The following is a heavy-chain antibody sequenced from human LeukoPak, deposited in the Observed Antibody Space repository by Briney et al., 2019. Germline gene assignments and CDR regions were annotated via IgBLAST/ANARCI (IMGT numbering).Heavy chain of an antibody. CDR2: ISAYNGNT. CDR1: GYTFTSYG. V-gene: IGHV1-18*01. D-gene: IGHD3-22*01. J-gene: IGHJ5*02. Sequence: ASVKVSCKASGYTFTSYGISWVRQAPGQGLEWMGWISAYNGNTSYAQKLQGRVTMTTDTSTSTAYMELRSLRSDDTAVYHCARDQGPYYYDSSGSGFDPWGQGTLVTVSS. CDR3: ARDQGPYYYDSSGSGFDP.